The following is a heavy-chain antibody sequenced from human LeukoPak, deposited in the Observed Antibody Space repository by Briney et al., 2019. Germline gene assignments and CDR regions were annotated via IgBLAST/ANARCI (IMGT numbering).Heavy chain of an antibody. V-gene: IGHV1-18*01. CDR3: ARVCCGYYYLVY. CDR1: GYTFISYG. Sequence: ASVEVSCKASGYTFISYGISWVRQAPGQGLEWMGWISAYNGNTNYAQKLQGRVTMTTDTSTSTAYMELRSLRSDDTAVYYCARVCCGYYYLVYWGQGTLVTISS. CDR2: ISAYNGNT. D-gene: IGHD3-22*01. J-gene: IGHJ4*02.